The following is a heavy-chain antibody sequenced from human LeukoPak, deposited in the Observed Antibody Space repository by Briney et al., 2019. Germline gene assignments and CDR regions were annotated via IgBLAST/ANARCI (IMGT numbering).Heavy chain of an antibody. CDR1: GGTFSSYA. V-gene: IGHV1-69*13. J-gene: IGHJ4*02. D-gene: IGHD3-22*01. CDR3: ASYDSSGYYEYYFDY. Sequence: GASVKVSCKASGGTFSSYAISWVRQAPGQGLEWMGGIIPIFGTANYAQKFQGRVTITAGESTSTAYMELSSLRSEDTAVYYCASYDSSGYYEYYFDYWGQGTLVTVSS. CDR2: IIPIFGTA.